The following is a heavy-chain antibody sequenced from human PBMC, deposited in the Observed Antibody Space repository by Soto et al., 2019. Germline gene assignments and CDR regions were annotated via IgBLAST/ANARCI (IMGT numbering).Heavy chain of an antibody. CDR1: GFTFSSYS. J-gene: IGHJ4*02. CDR3: ARDAHTAGFDY. V-gene: IGHV3-21*01. D-gene: IGHD5-18*01. CDR2: ISSGGSYI. Sequence: EVQLVESGGGLVKPGGSLRLSCAASGFTFSSYSMNWVRQAPGKGLEWVSSISSGGSYIDYADSVKGRFTISRDNAKNSLSLQMNSLRAEDTAVYYCARDAHTAGFDYWGQGTLVTVSS.